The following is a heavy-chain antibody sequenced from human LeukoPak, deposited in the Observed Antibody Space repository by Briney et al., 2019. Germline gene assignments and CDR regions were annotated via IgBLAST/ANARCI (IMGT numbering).Heavy chain of an antibody. CDR2: ISLAGQT. D-gene: IGHD1-26*01. V-gene: IGHV4-4*02. CDR1: GGSISGTNW. Sequence: PSVTLSLTCGVSGGSISGTNWWSWLRQPPGQGLEWIGEISLAGQTNYNPSLNGRVTMSLDKSSNQLSLHLTSVTAADTATYFCSRESGPFCPFGYWGQGTLVIVSS. CDR3: SRESGPFCPFGY. J-gene: IGHJ4*02.